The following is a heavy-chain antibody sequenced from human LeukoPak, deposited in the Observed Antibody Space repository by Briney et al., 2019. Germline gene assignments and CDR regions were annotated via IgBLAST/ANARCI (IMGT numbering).Heavy chain of an antibody. J-gene: IGHJ4*02. D-gene: IGHD6-19*01. CDR1: GFTFSSYW. Sequence: PGGSLRLSCAASGFTFSSYWMSWVRQAPGKGLEWVANIKQDGSEKYYVDSVKGRFTISRDNAKSSLYLQMNSLRAEDTAVYYCASGFIRYVAGPVVYWGQGTLVTVSS. CDR3: ASGFIRYVAGPVVY. V-gene: IGHV3-7*01. CDR2: IKQDGSEK.